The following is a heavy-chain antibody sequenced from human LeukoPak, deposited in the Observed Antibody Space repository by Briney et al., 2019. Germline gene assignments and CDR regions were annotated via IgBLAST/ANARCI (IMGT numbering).Heavy chain of an antibody. Sequence: GGSLRLSCAASGFTFSNFGMNWVRQAPGKGLEWVSSISGGSIYIYYADSVKGRFTISRDNGKNSLYLQMNSLRAEDTAVYYCASDKTAQLDNYYYYMDVWGKGTTVTISS. V-gene: IGHV3-21*06. D-gene: IGHD6-13*01. CDR3: ASDKTAQLDNYYYYMDV. J-gene: IGHJ6*03. CDR1: GFTFSNFG. CDR2: ISGGSIYI.